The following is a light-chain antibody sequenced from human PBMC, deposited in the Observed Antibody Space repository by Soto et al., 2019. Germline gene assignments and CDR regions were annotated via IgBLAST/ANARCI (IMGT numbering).Light chain of an antibody. CDR2: DAS. CDR1: QSISSW. J-gene: IGKJ1*01. Sequence: DIQRTQSPSTLSLSLGDRVTLTCRASQSISSWLAWYKQKPGKAPKLLIYDASSLESGVPSRFSGSGSGTEFTLTISSLQPDDFETYYCQQYNSYPWTFGQGTKVDIK. V-gene: IGKV1-5*01. CDR3: QQYNSYPWT.